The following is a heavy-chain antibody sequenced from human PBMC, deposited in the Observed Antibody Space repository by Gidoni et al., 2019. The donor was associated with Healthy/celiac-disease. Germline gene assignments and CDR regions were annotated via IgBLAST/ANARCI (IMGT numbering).Heavy chain of an antibody. V-gene: IGHV3-33*01. CDR2: IWYDGSNK. Sequence: QVQLVDAVGGVVQPGRSLRLSCAAADFTFSSYGMHWVRRAPGKGLEWGGVIWYDGSNKYYADSVKGRFTISSDNSKNTLYLQMISLSAVDTAVSSCASDLAASYGMDVWGQGTTVTVSS. CDR3: ASDLAASYGMDV. CDR1: DFTFSSYG. J-gene: IGHJ6*02. D-gene: IGHD2-15*01.